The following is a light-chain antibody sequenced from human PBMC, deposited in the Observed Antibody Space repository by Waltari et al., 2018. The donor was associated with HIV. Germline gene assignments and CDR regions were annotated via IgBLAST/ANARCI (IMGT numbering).Light chain of an antibody. V-gene: IGLV2-11*01. J-gene: IGLJ2*01. Sequence: QSALTQPRSVSGSPGQSVTISCTGTSSDVGGYNYVSWYQHHPNKGPQLLIYDVNKRPSGVPDRFAGSKSGNTASLTISGLQAEDEADYYCCSYADTYFVLFGGRTKLTVL. CDR1: SSDVGGYNY. CDR3: CSYADTYFVL. CDR2: DVN.